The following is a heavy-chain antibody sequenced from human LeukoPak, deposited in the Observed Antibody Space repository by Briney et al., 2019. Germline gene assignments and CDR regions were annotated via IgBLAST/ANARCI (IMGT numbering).Heavy chain of an antibody. CDR2: ISSSGSTI. CDR1: GFTFSSYE. J-gene: IGHJ4*02. D-gene: IGHD4-17*01. V-gene: IGHV3-48*03. CDR3: ARDGDYGDYPDY. Sequence: GGSLRLSCAASGFTFSSYEMNWVRQAPGEGLEWVSYISSSGSTIYYADSVKGRFTISRDNAKNSLYPQMNSLRAEDTAVYYCARDGDYGDYPDYWGQGTLVTVSS.